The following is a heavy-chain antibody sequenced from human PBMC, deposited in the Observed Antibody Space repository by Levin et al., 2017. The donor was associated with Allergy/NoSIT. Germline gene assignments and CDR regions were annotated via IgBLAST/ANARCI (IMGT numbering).Heavy chain of an antibody. D-gene: IGHD5-18*01. CDR3: ASRSYGYGIDY. V-gene: IGHV4-59*01. CDR2: IYYSGST. J-gene: IGHJ4*02. Sequence: SETLSLTCTVSGGSISSYYWSWIRQPPGKGLEWIGYIYYSGSTNYNPSLKSRVTISVDTSKNQFSLKLSSVTAADTAVYYCASRSYGYGIDYWGQGTLVTVSS. CDR1: GGSISSYY.